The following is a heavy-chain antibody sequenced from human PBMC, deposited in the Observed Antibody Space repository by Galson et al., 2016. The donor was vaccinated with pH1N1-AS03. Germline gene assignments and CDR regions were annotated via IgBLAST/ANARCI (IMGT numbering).Heavy chain of an antibody. V-gene: IGHV4-61*02. CDR2: IYTSGRT. CDR3: VRRPTGLDY. CDR1: GGSISSGNYY. J-gene: IGHJ4*02. Sequence: SLTCTVSGGSISSGNYYWSWIRQPAGKGLEWIGRIYTSGRTNYNPSLKSRVTISVDTSRSQLSLRLTSVTAADTAVYYCVRRPTGLDYWGQGSLVTVSS.